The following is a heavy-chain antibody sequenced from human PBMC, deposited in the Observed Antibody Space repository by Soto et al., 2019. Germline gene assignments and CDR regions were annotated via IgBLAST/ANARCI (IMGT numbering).Heavy chain of an antibody. D-gene: IGHD3-16*01. Sequence: QVHLVQSGAEVKKPGASVKVSCTASGYTFTNFGISWVRQAPGQGLEWMGWISAYNGNTNYAQKFQGRVTMTTDTTTSTAYMEPRRLSTHNTAVYYSAAGGPPIDYWGQGTLVTVSS. CDR3: AAGGPPIDY. J-gene: IGHJ4*02. CDR1: GYTFTNFG. CDR2: ISAYNGNT. V-gene: IGHV1-18*01.